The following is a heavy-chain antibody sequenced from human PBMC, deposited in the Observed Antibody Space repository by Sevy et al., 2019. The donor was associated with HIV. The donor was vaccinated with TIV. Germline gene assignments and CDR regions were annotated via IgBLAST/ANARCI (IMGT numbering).Heavy chain of an antibody. Sequence: QSQTLSLTCSVSGGSISDYYWIWIRQPPGKGLEWIGFVFYTGSTNYNPSLESRVTMSVDMSKNQFSLKLSSVTAADTAVYFCARSWEELALNWFDPWGQGTLVTVSS. CDR2: VFYTGST. D-gene: IGHD1-26*01. J-gene: IGHJ5*02. CDR1: GGSISDYY. V-gene: IGHV4-59*01. CDR3: ARSWEELALNWFDP.